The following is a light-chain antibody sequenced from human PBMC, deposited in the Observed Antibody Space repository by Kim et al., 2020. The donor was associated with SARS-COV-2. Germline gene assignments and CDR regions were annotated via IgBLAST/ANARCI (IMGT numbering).Light chain of an antibody. CDR1: SSNIGISS. J-gene: IGLJ1*01. CDR2: DNN. CDR3: GTWDNSLINCV. Sequence: GQKVTISCSGSSSNIGISSVSWYQQLPGTAPKLLIYDNNKRPSGIPDRFSGSKSGTSATLGITDLRTGDEADYYCGTWDNSLINCVFGTGTKVTVL. V-gene: IGLV1-51*01.